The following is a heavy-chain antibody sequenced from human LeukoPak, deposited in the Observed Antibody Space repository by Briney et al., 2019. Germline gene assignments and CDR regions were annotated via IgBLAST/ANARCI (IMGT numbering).Heavy chain of an antibody. Sequence: ASVKVSCKASGYTFTGYYMQWVRQAPGQGLEWMGWINPNSGATNYAQKFQGRVTMTRDTSISTAYMELSRLRSDDTAVYYCARGVYQLPRSDYWGQGTMVTVSS. CDR1: GYTFTGYY. CDR3: ARGVYQLPRSDY. J-gene: IGHJ4*02. V-gene: IGHV1-2*02. D-gene: IGHD2-2*01. CDR2: INPNSGAT.